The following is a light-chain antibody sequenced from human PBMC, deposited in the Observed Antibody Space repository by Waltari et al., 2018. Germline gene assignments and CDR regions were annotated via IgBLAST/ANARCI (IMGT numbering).Light chain of an antibody. CDR3: SSYTSSSFYV. Sequence: QSALTQPASVSGSPGQSIPISCTGTSRDVGGYTSVPWYKQHPGKAPKLMIYDVINRPSGVSNRFSGSKSGNTASLTISGLQAEDEADYYCSSYTSSSFYVFGTGTKVTVL. J-gene: IGLJ1*01. V-gene: IGLV2-14*01. CDR1: SRDVGGYTS. CDR2: DVI.